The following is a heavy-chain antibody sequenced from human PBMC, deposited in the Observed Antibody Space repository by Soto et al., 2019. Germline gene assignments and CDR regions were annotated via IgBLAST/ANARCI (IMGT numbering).Heavy chain of an antibody. CDR3: AKHYGRGGGSCFPY. D-gene: IGHD2-15*01. CDR2: ISGSGDNT. Sequence: EVQLLESGGGLVQPGGSLRLSCAASGFTFSRFAMSWVRQAPGKGLEWISAISGSGDNTYYADSVKGRFAISRDNSGNTLYLQMNSLGADDTALYYCAKHYGRGGGSCFPYWGQGTLVTVSA. V-gene: IGHV3-23*01. J-gene: IGHJ4*02. CDR1: GFTFSRFA.